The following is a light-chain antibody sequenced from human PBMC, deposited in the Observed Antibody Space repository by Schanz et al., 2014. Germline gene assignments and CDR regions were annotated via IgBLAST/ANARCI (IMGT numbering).Light chain of an antibody. CDR1: QSVSSN. Sequence: IVMTQSPATLSVSPGERASLSCRASQSVSSNLVWYQQKPGQAPRLLIYDASNRATGIPARFSGSGSGTDFTLTISRLEPEDFAVYYCQQYGSSPRTFGQGTKLEIK. CDR3: QQYGSSPRT. J-gene: IGKJ2*01. CDR2: DAS. V-gene: IGKV3-20*01.